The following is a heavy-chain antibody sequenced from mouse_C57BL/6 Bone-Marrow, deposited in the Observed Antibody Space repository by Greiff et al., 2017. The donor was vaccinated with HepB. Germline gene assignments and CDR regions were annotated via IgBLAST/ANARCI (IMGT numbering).Heavy chain of an antibody. CDR3: AREGDIYYYGSTGY. Sequence: EVQLQQSGPGLVKPSQSLSLTCSVTGYSITSGYYWNWIRQFPGNKLEWMGYISYDGSNNYNPSLKNRISITRDTSKNQFFLKLNSVTTEDTATYYCAREGDIYYYGSTGYWGQGTTLTVSS. J-gene: IGHJ2*01. V-gene: IGHV3-6*01. CDR2: ISYDGSN. D-gene: IGHD1-1*01. CDR1: GYSITSGYY.